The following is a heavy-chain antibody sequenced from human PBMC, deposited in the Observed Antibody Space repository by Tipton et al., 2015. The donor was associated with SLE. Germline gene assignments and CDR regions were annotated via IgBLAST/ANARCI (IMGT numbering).Heavy chain of an antibody. CDR3: AREEGDYNNYGWFDP. CDR2: MYHSGST. CDR1: GGSIRSHY. J-gene: IGHJ5*02. Sequence: TLSLTCTVSGGSIRSHYWSWIRQPPGKGLEWIGYMYHSGSTKYNPSLKSRVTISIDTSNNQFSLKLSSVTAADTAVFYCAREEGDYNNYGWFDPWGQGTLVTVSS. V-gene: IGHV4-59*11. D-gene: IGHD4-11*01.